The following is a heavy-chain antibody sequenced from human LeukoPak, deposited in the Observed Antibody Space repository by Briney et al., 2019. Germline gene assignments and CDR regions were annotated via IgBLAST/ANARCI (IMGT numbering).Heavy chain of an antibody. J-gene: IGHJ4*02. CDR1: GYTLTSYY. CDR3: AREYYYDSSGYRTRGYFDY. Sequence: ASVNVSCKASGYTLTSYYMHWVRQARGQGVEWMGRIFPMHGIANDAQTLQGRDTITADRSTSTAYMEVSSLRDADTDGYFCAREYYYDSSGYRTRGYFDYWGQGTLVTVSS. V-gene: IGHV1-69*04. D-gene: IGHD3-22*01. CDR2: IFPMHGIA.